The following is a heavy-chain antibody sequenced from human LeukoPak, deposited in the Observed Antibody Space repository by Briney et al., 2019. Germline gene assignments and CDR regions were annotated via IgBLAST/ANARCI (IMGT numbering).Heavy chain of an antibody. D-gene: IGHD5-24*01. J-gene: IGHJ6*03. Sequence: ASVKVSCKVSGYTLTELSMHWVRQAPGKGLEWMGGFDPEDGETIYAQKFQGRVTMTEDTSTDTAYMELSSLRSEDTAVYYCATGTLDGATIRYYYYYMDVWGKGTTVTASS. CDR1: GYTLTELS. CDR2: FDPEDGET. CDR3: ATGTLDGATIRYYYYYMDV. V-gene: IGHV1-24*01.